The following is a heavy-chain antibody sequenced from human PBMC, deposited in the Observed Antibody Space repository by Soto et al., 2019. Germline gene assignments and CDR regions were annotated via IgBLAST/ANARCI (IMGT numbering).Heavy chain of an antibody. Sequence: PSETLSLTCTVSGASIDSYYWNWIRQPPGKGLEWIGCIYYSGSTTYNPSLKTRVTISVDRSKNQFSLKLTSVTAADTAVYYCARDRTHFDSSAYYSGLDVWGQGTTVTVSS. CDR1: GASIDSYY. D-gene: IGHD3-22*01. V-gene: IGHV4-59*13. CDR2: IYYSGST. J-gene: IGHJ6*02. CDR3: ARDRTHFDSSAYYSGLDV.